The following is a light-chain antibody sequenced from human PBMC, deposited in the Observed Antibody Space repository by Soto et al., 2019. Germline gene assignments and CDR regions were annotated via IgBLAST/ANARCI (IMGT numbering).Light chain of an antibody. CDR2: DTS. J-gene: IGKJ3*01. CDR1: QSVSIH. Sequence: EIVLTQSPATLSSSPGERATLSCRASQSVSIHLAWYQQKGGQAPRLLIYDTSNRATGIPARFSGSGSGTDLTLTISSRETEDYAVYYCQQRGNWPPGFTFGPGTKVDIK. V-gene: IGKV3-11*01. CDR3: QQRGNWPPGFT.